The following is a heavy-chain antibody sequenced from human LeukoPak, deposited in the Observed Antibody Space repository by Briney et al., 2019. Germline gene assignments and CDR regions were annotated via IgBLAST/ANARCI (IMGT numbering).Heavy chain of an antibody. J-gene: IGHJ3*02. CDR1: GFTFSSYW. CDR2: LNSDGSST. Sequence: GGSLRLSCAASGFTFSSYWMHWVRHAPGKGLVWVSCLNSDGSSTKYADSVRGRFTISRDNAKNTLYLQMSSLRAEDTAVYYCATGNSHAFDIWGQGTMVTVSS. CDR3: ATGNSHAFDI. V-gene: IGHV3-74*03. D-gene: IGHD1-7*01.